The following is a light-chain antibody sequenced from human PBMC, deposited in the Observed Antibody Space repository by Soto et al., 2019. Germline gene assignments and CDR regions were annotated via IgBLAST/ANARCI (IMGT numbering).Light chain of an antibody. CDR2: KAS. CDR3: QQYNSYSFF. Sequence: DIQMTQSPSTLSASVGDRVTITCRASQSISSWLAWYQQKPGKAPKLLIYKASSLESGVPSRFSGSGSGTEFTLTISSLQPDDFATYYCQQYNSYSFFFGQGTKVDIK. V-gene: IGKV1-5*03. CDR1: QSISSW. J-gene: IGKJ2*01.